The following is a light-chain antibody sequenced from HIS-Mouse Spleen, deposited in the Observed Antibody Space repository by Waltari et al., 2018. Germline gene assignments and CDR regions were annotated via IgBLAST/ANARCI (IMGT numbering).Light chain of an antibody. CDR2: DVS. Sequence: QSALTQPASVSGSPGQSITISCTGTSSDVGGYNYVSWYQQHPGKAPNLMIYDVSNRHSGGSNRVSGSKSGNTASLTISGLQAEDEADYYCSSYTSSSTLVFGGGTKLTVL. CDR3: SSYTSSSTLV. V-gene: IGLV2-14*03. CDR1: SSDVGGYNY. J-gene: IGLJ3*02.